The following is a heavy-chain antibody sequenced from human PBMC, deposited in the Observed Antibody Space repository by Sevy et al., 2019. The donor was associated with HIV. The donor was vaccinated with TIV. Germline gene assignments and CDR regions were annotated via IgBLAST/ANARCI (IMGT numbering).Heavy chain of an antibody. Sequence: GGSLRLSCAASGFTFSSYGMHWVRQAPGKGLEWVAVIWYDGSNKYYADSVKGRFTISRDNSKNTLYLQMNSLRVEDTAVYYCARVPYSSSWEVDYWGQGTLVTVSS. V-gene: IGHV3-33*01. CDR1: GFTFSSYG. D-gene: IGHD6-13*01. J-gene: IGHJ4*02. CDR2: IWYDGSNK. CDR3: ARVPYSSSWEVDY.